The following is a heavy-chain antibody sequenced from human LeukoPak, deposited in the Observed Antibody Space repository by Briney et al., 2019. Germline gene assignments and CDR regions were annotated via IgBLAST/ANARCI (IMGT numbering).Heavy chain of an antibody. V-gene: IGHV4-4*07. CDR2: IYSSGST. J-gene: IGHJ4*02. CDR1: GGSLSSFY. CDR3: ARVLGWAGFDY. Sequence: SETLSLTCTVSGGSLSSFYWSWFRQPAGKGLEWIGRIYSSGSTNYNPSLKSRLTMSVDTSKNQFSLRLSSVTAADTAAYYCARVLGWAGFDYWGQGTLVTVSS. D-gene: IGHD6-19*01.